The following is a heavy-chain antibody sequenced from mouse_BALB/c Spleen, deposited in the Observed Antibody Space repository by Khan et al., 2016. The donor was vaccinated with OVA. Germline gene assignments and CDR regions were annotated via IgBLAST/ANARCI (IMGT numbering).Heavy chain of an antibody. J-gene: IGHJ3*01. CDR2: INPSTGYT. V-gene: IGHV1-7*01. Sequence: VQLQESGAELAKPGASVKMSCKASGYTFTSYWMHWVKQRPGQGLEWIGYINPSTGYTEYNQKFKDKATLTADKSSSTAYMQLSSLTSEDSAVYDCASHGSGSAWFTYWGQGTLVTVSA. CDR1: GYTFTSYW. CDR3: ASHGSGSAWFTY. D-gene: IGHD1-1*01.